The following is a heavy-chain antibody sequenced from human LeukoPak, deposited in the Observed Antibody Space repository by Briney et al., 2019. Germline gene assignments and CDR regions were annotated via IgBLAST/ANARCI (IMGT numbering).Heavy chain of an antibody. CDR2: ISAYNGNT. CDR1: GYTFTSYG. V-gene: IGHV1-18*01. Sequence: GASVKVSCKASGYTFTSYGISWVRQAPGQGLEWMGWISAYNGNTNYAQKLQGRVTMTRDTSISTAYMELSRLRSDDTAVYYCARGGITMVRGVIFHFDYWGQGTLVTVSS. J-gene: IGHJ4*02. D-gene: IGHD3-10*01. CDR3: ARGGITMVRGVIFHFDY.